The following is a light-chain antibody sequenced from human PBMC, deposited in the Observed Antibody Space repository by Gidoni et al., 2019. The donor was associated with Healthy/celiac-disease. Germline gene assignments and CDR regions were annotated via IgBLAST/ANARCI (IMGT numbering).Light chain of an antibody. CDR2: DAS. CDR3: QQRSNWPALT. CDR1: QSVSSY. J-gene: IGKJ4*01. V-gene: IGKV3-11*01. Sequence: ETVLTQSPATLSLSPGERATLSCRASQSVSSYLAWYQQKRGQSPRLLIYDASNRAPGIPATFSGSGSWTDFTLPISSLEPEDFAVYYCQQRSNWPALTFXGXTKVEIK.